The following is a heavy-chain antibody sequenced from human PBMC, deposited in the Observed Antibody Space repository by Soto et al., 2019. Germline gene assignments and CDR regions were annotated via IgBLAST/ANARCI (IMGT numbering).Heavy chain of an antibody. D-gene: IGHD6-6*01. CDR1: GGSFSGYY. CDR3: ARLWDRSSNDY. Sequence: QVQLQQWGAGLLKPSETLSLTCAVYGGSFSGYYWSWIRQPPGKGLEWIGEINHSGSTNYNPSLKSRVTISVDTSKNQFSLKLSSVTAADTAVYYCARLWDRSSNDYWGQGTLVTVSS. J-gene: IGHJ4*02. CDR2: INHSGST. V-gene: IGHV4-34*01.